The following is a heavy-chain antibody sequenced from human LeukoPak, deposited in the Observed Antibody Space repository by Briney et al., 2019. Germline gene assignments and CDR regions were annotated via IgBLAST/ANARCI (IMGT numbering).Heavy chain of an antibody. CDR2: IYYSGST. D-gene: IGHD3-3*01. CDR3: ARDEVTIFGVVIITDY. J-gene: IGHJ4*02. V-gene: IGHV4-39*02. Sequence: PSETLSLTCTVSGGSISSSSYYWGWIRQPPGKGLEWIGSIYYSGSTYYNPSLKSRVTISVDTSKNQFSLKLSSVTAADTAVYYCARDEVTIFGVVIITDYWGQGTLVTVSS. CDR1: GGSISSSSYY.